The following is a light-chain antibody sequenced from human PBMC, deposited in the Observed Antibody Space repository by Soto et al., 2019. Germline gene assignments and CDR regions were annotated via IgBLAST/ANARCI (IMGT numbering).Light chain of an antibody. CDR2: DAS. J-gene: IGKJ1*01. Sequence: DIQMTQSPSTLSASVVDRFTITCLASQSISSWLAWYQQKPGKAPKLLIYDASSLESGVPSRFSGSGSGTEFTLTISSLQPDDFATYYCQQYNSYSRWTCGQGNKGDNK. V-gene: IGKV1-5*01. CDR3: QQYNSYSRWT. CDR1: QSISSW.